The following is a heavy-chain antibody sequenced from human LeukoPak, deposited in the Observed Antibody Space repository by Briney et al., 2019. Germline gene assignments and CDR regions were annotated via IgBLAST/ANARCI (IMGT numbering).Heavy chain of an antibody. CDR3: AKDHLYGSGSYEAFDI. V-gene: IGHV3-7*03. J-gene: IGHJ3*02. CDR2: IKQDGSEK. D-gene: IGHD3-10*01. Sequence: PGGSLRLSCAASGFTFSNYWMNWVRQAPGKGLEWVANIKQDGSEKYYVDSVKGRFTISRDNAKNSLYLQMNSLRAEDTALYYCAKDHLYGSGSYEAFDIWGQGTMVTVSS. CDR1: GFTFSNYW.